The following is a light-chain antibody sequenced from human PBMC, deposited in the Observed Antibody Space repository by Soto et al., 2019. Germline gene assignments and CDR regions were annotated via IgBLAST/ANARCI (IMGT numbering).Light chain of an antibody. J-gene: IGKJ1*01. CDR3: QQTYSAPPT. CDR1: QIISTY. CDR2: AAS. V-gene: IGKV1-39*01. Sequence: DIQMTQSPSPLSASVGDRVTITCRASQIISTYLNWYQQRAGLAPRLLIYAASSLQSGVPPRFSGSGSGTDFTLTISSLQPEDFATYFCQQTYSAPPTFGQGTKVDIK.